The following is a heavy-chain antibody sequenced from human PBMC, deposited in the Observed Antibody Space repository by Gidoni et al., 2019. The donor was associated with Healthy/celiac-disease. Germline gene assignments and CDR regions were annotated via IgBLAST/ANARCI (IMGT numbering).Heavy chain of an antibody. CDR2: IYSGGST. Sequence: EVQLVEYGGGLIQPGGSLRLCGAGSGFTASSNYMSWVRQAPGKGLEWVSVIYSGGSTYYADSVKGRFTISRDNSKNTLYLQMNSLRAEDTAVYYCASIEKGGYSDAFDIWGQGTMVTVSS. J-gene: IGHJ3*02. CDR1: GFTASSNY. V-gene: IGHV3-53*01. D-gene: IGHD3-22*01. CDR3: ASIEKGGYSDAFDI.